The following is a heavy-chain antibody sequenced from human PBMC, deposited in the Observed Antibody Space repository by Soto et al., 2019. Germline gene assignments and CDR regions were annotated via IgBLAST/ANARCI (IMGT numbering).Heavy chain of an antibody. V-gene: IGHV5-51*01. CDR1: GYSFTSYW. CDR2: IYPGDSDT. J-gene: IGHJ6*03. Sequence: PGESLKISCKGSGYSFTSYWIGWVRQMPGKGLEWMGIIYPGDSDTRYSPSFQGQVTISADKSISTAYLQWSSLKASDTAMYYCARQMRDNYYYYYYMDVWGKGTTVTVSS. CDR3: ARQMRDNYYYYYYMDV.